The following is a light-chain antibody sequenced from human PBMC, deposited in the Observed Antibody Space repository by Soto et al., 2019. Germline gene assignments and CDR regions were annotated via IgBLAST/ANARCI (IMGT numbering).Light chain of an antibody. CDR2: DAS. V-gene: IGKV3-20*01. Sequence: EIVLTQSPGPLSLSPGERVTLSCSASQTVTNDYLAWYQQKDGQAPRPLIYDASTRATGVPDRFSGSGSGPEYTLTITRLEPEDFAVYSCQQDGASPISFGQGTLLEIK. CDR3: QQDGASPIS. J-gene: IGKJ5*01. CDR1: QTVTNDY.